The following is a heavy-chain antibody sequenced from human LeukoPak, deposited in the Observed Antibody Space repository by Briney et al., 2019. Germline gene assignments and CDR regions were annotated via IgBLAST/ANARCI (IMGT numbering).Heavy chain of an antibody. V-gene: IGHV3-74*01. D-gene: IGHD3-9*01. CDR2: INPGGSSI. Sequence: GGSLRLSCAASGFTFSSYWMHWVRQVPGKGLVWVARINPGGSSITYADSVKGRFTISRDNAKNTLYLQMNSLRAEDTAVYYCAKNPGSFDWLLYRRAEYFQHWGQGTLVTVSS. CDR3: AKNPGSFDWLLYRRAEYFQH. J-gene: IGHJ1*01. CDR1: GFTFSSYW.